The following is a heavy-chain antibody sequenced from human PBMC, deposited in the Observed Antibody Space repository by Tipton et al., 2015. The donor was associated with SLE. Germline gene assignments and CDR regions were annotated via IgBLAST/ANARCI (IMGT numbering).Heavy chain of an antibody. D-gene: IGHD3-16*01. Sequence: TLSLTCSVSGGSIGNSYCSWIRQPAGKGLEWIGRIYTSGSTYYNPSLKSRVTISIDTSKNQFSLKLSSVTAADTAVYYCAWGEKNQLVRSWGQGTLVSVSS. V-gene: IGHV4-4*07. J-gene: IGHJ5*02. CDR1: GGSIGNSY. CDR2: IYTSGST. CDR3: AWGEKNQLVRS.